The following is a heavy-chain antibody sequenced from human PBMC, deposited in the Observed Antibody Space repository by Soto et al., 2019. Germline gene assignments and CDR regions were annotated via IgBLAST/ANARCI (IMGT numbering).Heavy chain of an antibody. D-gene: IGHD2-21*02. CDR1: GYTFTGFH. CDR2: INPNGGGT. Sequence: ASVKVSCKASGYTFTGFHIHWVRQAPGQGLEWMGWINPNGGGTNFAQKFQGRVTMTTDTSTSTAYMELRSLRSDDTAVYYCARDLWGYCGVDCYPLDVWGKGTTVTVSS. CDR3: ARDLWGYCGVDCYPLDV. J-gene: IGHJ6*04. V-gene: IGHV1-2*02.